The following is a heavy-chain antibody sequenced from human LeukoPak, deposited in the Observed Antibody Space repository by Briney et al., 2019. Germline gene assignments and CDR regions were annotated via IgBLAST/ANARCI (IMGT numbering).Heavy chain of an antibody. Sequence: GASVKVSCKASGYTFTSYGISWVRQAPGQGLEWMGWISAYNGNTNYAQKLQGRVTMTTDTSTSTAYMELRSLRSDDTAVYYCARDCQPPIFRRLSTSCYEGDALDIWGQGTMVTVSS. CDR3: ARDCQPPIFRRLSTSCYEGDALDI. CDR1: GYTFTSYG. J-gene: IGHJ3*02. CDR2: ISAYNGNT. D-gene: IGHD2-2*01. V-gene: IGHV1-18*01.